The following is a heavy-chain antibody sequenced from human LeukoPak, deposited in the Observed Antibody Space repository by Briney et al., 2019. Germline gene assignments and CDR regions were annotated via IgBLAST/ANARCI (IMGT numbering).Heavy chain of an antibody. Sequence: SETLSLTCTVSGGSISSYYWSWIRQPPGKGLEWIGYIYYSGSTNYNPSLKSRVTISVDTSKNQFSLKLSSVTAADTAVYYCARGIAARQNFDYWGQGTLVTVSS. V-gene: IGHV4-59*08. CDR2: IYYSGST. J-gene: IGHJ4*02. CDR1: GGSISSYY. CDR3: ARGIAARQNFDY. D-gene: IGHD6-6*01.